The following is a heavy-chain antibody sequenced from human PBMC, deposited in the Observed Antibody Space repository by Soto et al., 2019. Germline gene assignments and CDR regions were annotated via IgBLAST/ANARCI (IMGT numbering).Heavy chain of an antibody. CDR3: ARDLWGYCGTDCYPLDV. Sequence: QVQLQESGPGLVKPSETLSLTCTVSGGSISRYYWSWIRQPPGKGLEWIGYMYNTGSTVYNPSFKSRGPLSVDTSKNQFSLKLNSVTAADTAVYYCARDLWGYCGTDCYPLDVWGQGTTVTVSS. V-gene: IGHV4-59*01. D-gene: IGHD2-21*02. J-gene: IGHJ6*02. CDR1: GGSISRYY. CDR2: MYNTGST.